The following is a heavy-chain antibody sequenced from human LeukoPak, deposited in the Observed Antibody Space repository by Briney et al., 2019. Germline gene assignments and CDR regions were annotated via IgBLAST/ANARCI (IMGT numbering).Heavy chain of an antibody. CDR1: GGSISSYY. CDR2: IYTSGST. D-gene: IGHD1-26*01. CDR3: ARVGGSYGSNWFDP. V-gene: IGHV4-4*07. Sequence: SETLSLTCTVSGGSISSYYWSWIRQPAGEGLEWIGRIYTSGSTNYNPSLKSRVTMSVDTSKNQFSLKLSSVTAADTAVYYCARVGGSYGSNWFDPWGQGTLVTVSS. J-gene: IGHJ5*02.